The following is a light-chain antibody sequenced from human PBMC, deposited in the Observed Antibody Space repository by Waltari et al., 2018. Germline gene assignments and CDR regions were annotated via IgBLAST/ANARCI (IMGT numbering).Light chain of an antibody. Sequence: IVLTQTPLPSPVTLGQPASISCRSSQSLEHSDGNTYLSWLHQRPGQPPRLLIYKGYKRFSGVPDRFSGSGAGTYFTLRISRVEADDVGIYYCAQASEFPWTFGQGTKVEVK. J-gene: IGKJ1*01. V-gene: IGKV2-24*01. CDR1: QSLEHSDGNTY. CDR3: AQASEFPWT. CDR2: KGY.